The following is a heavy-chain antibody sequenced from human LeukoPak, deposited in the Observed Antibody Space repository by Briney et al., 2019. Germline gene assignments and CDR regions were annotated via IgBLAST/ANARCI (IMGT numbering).Heavy chain of an antibody. V-gene: IGHV3-7*01. D-gene: IGHD1-26*01. CDR2: IRHDASAR. CDR3: ARDNSGFDY. J-gene: IGHJ4*02. CDR1: GFKFNGYW. Sequence: PGGSLRLSCAASGFKFNGYWMTWVRQAPGKGLEWVANIRHDASARYYADSVKGRFTISRDDAKDSLFLQMNSLRADDTAIYYCARDNSGFDYWGQGTLVTVSS.